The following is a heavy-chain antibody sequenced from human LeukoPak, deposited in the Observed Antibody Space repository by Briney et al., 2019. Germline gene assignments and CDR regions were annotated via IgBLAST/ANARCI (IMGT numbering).Heavy chain of an antibody. CDR2: ISWNSGSI. J-gene: IGHJ4*02. Sequence: GRSLRLSCAASGFTFDDYAMHWVRQAPGKGLEWVSGISWNSGSIGYADSVKGRFTTSRDNAKNSLYLQMNSLRAEDTALYYCAKDPRASPRYYFDYWGQGTLVTVSS. V-gene: IGHV3-9*01. CDR1: GFTFDDYA. CDR3: AKDPRASPRYYFDY.